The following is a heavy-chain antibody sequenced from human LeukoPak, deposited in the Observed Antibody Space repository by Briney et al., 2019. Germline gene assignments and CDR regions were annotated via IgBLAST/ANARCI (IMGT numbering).Heavy chain of an antibody. CDR3: AKDCAVGQQLLLFDI. D-gene: IGHD6-13*01. J-gene: IGHJ3*02. V-gene: IGHV3-23*01. CDR2: ISGSGGST. Sequence: GGSLRLSCAASGFTFSTYSMRWVRQAPGKGLEWVSAISGSGGSTSYADSVNGRFTISRDNSKNTLYLRMNSLRAEDTAVYYCAKDCAVGQQLLLFDIWGQGTMVTVSS. CDR1: GFTFSTYS.